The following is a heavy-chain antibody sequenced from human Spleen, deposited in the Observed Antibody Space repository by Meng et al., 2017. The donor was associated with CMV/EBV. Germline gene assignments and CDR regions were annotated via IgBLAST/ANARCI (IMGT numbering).Heavy chain of an antibody. CDR1: GFTFSSYS. D-gene: IGHD3-3*01. CDR2: ISSSSSTI. CDR3: ARVYDF. J-gene: IGHJ4*02. V-gene: IGHV3-48*04. Sequence: ETLSLTCAASGFTFSSYSVNWVRQAPGKGLEWVSYISSSSSTIYYADSVKGRFTISRDNAKNSLYLQMNSLRAEDTAGYYCARVYDFWSQGTLVTVSS.